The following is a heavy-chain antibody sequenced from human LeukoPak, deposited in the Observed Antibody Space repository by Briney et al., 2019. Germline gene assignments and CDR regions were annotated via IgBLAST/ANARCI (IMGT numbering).Heavy chain of an antibody. CDR3: AKSPGGYFDWLSYYYFDY. Sequence: GGSLRLSCAASGFTFDDYAMHWVRQAPGKGLEWVSGISWNSGSIGYADSVKGRFTISRDNAKNSLYLQMNSLRAEDTALYYCAKSPGGYFDWLSYYYFDYWGQGTLVTVSS. V-gene: IGHV3-9*01. CDR2: ISWNSGSI. J-gene: IGHJ4*02. D-gene: IGHD3-9*01. CDR1: GFTFDDYA.